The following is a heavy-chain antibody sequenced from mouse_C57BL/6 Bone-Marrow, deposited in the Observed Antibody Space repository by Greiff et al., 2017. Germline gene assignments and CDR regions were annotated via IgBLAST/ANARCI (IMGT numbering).Heavy chain of an antibody. CDR3: TTWGYATAYYFDY. CDR2: IDPENGDT. CDR1: GFNIKDDY. V-gene: IGHV14-4*01. J-gene: IGHJ2*01. D-gene: IGHD2-2*01. Sequence: VQLKESGAELVRPGASVKLSCTASGFNIKDDYMHWVKQRPEQGLEWIGWIDPENGDTEYASKFQGKATITADTSSNTAYLQLSSLTSEDTAVYYCTTWGYATAYYFDYWGQGTTLKVSS.